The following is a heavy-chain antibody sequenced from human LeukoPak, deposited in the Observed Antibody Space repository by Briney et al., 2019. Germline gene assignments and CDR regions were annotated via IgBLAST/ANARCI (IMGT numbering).Heavy chain of an antibody. J-gene: IGHJ4*02. CDR1: GGSISSSSYY. D-gene: IGHD2-2*01. Sequence: SETLSLTCTVSGGSISSSSYYWGWIRQPPGKGLEWIGSIYYSGSTYYNPSLKSRVTISVDTSKNQFSLKLSSVTAADTAVYYCASPSNTSYRYPFDYWGQGTLVTVSS. CDR3: ASPSNTSYRYPFDY. CDR2: IYYSGST. V-gene: IGHV4-39*01.